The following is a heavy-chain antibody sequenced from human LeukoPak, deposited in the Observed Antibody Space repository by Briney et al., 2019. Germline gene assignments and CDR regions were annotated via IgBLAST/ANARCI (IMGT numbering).Heavy chain of an antibody. J-gene: IGHJ5*02. V-gene: IGHV3-48*01. CDR2: ISSSSSTI. CDR1: GFTFSSYA. D-gene: IGHD6-13*01. CDR3: ARSPTFMYSSRQTKNWFDP. Sequence: QSGGSLRLSCAASGFTFSSYAMSWVRQAPGKGLEWVSYISSSSSTIYYADSVKGRFTISRDNAKNSLYLQMNSLRAEDTAVYYCARSPTFMYSSRQTKNWFDPWGQGTLVTVSS.